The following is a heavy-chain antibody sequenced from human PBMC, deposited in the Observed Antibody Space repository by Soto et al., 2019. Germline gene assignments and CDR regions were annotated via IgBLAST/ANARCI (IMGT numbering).Heavy chain of an antibody. D-gene: IGHD3-22*01. Sequence: QVQLVQSGAEVRKPGSSVMVSCKASGGSFNRHTISWVRQAPGQGLEWMGGIIPIFGTANHAQKFQGRVTIIADESTSTVYMELSSLRSDDTAIHYCARGWGYDSTDYYYAYWGQGTLVIVSS. CDR2: IIPIFGTA. CDR3: ARGWGYDSTDYYYAY. CDR1: GGSFNRHT. J-gene: IGHJ4*02. V-gene: IGHV1-69*01.